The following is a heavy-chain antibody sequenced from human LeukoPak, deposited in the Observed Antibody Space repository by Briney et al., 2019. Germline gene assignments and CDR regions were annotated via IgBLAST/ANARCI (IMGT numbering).Heavy chain of an antibody. CDR1: AFTFGGYS. J-gene: IGHJ3*02. CDR2: ISSSSSYI. CDR3: ARVGEGYCSSTSCYDDAFDI. Sequence: GGSLRLSCAASAFTFGGYSFNWVRQAPGKGLEWVSSISSSSSYIYYADSVKGRFTISRDNAKNSLYLQMNSLRAEDTAVYYCARVGEGYCSSTSCYDDAFDIWGQGTMVTVSS. D-gene: IGHD2-2*01. V-gene: IGHV3-21*01.